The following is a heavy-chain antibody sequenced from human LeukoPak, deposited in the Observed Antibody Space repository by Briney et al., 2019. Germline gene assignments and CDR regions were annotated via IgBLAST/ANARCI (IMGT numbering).Heavy chain of an antibody. CDR2: ISSSGSTI. D-gene: IGHD1-26*01. V-gene: IGHV3-11*04. J-gene: IGHJ4*02. Sequence: GGSLRLSCAASGFTFSDYYMSWIRQAPGKGLEWVSYISSSGSTIYYADSVKGRFTISRDNAKNSLYLQMDSLRAEDTAVYYCARDAKAELLDYWGQGTLVTVSS. CDR3: ARDAKAELLDY. CDR1: GFTFSDYY.